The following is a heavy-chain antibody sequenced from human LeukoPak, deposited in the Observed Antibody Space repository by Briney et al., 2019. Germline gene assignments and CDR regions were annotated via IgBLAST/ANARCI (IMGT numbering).Heavy chain of an antibody. CDR1: GFTFSTYA. Sequence: GGSLRPSCAASGFTFSTYAMSWVRQVPGKGLGWVSSISGSGGGTYYAVSVKGRFTISRDNSKNTLFLQLNSLRAEDTALYYCARYGVTAGLDYWGQGTLVTVSS. V-gene: IGHV3-23*01. J-gene: IGHJ4*02. CDR3: ARYGVTAGLDY. D-gene: IGHD5-18*01. CDR2: ISGSGGGT.